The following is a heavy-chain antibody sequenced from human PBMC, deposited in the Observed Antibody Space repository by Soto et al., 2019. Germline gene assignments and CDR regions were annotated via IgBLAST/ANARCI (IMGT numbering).Heavy chain of an antibody. CDR2: ISASNGNT. CDR1: GYTFTSYG. CDR3: ARDGFVTMVRGVIGDYYYGMDV. V-gene: IGHV1-18*01. D-gene: IGHD3-10*01. Sequence: QVQLVQSGAEVKKPGASVKVSCKASGYTFTSYGISWVRQAPGQALEWMGWISASNGNTNYAQKLQGRVTMTTDTSTSTAYMELRSLRSDDTAVYYCARDGFVTMVRGVIGDYYYGMDVWGQGTTVTVSS. J-gene: IGHJ6*02.